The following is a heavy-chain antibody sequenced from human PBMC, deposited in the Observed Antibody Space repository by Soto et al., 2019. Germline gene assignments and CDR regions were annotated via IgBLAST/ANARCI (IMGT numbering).Heavy chain of an antibody. CDR1: GFTFSDHY. J-gene: IGHJ4*02. CDR2: ISPRTTYK. D-gene: IGHD2-21*01. CDR3: SRGGGGGLFDL. Sequence: QVQLVESGGGLVKPGGSLRLSCASSGFTFSDHYMSWIRRSPGKGLEFLSYISPRTTYKNYADSVKGRFTISRDNAKNLLYQQLNSLGDEDTAIYYCSRGGGGGLFDLWGQGTFVTVSS. V-gene: IGHV3-11*06.